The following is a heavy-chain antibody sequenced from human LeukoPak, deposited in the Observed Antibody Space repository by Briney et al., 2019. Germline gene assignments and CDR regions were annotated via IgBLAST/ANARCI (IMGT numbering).Heavy chain of an antibody. V-gene: IGHV1-2*02. Sequence: GASVKVSCKASGYTFTGYYMHWVRQAPGQGLEWMGWINPNSGGTNYAQKFQGRVTMTRDTSISTAYMELSSLRSEDTAVYYCARGKEVSWVGEKAVQHWGQGTLVTVSS. CDR1: GYTFTGYY. J-gene: IGHJ1*01. CDR2: INPNSGGT. D-gene: IGHD3-10*01. CDR3: ARGKEVSWVGEKAVQH.